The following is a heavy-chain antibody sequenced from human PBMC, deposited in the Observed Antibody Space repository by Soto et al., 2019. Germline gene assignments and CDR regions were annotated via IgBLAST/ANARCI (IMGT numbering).Heavy chain of an antibody. CDR1: GGTFSSYT. CDR3: AREETYCTNGVCYTDWFDP. V-gene: IGHV1-69*04. CDR2: IIPILGIA. J-gene: IGHJ5*02. D-gene: IGHD2-8*01. Sequence: SVKVSCKASGGTFSSYTISWVRQAPGQGLEWMGRIIPILGIANYAQKFQGRVTITADKSTSTAYMELSSLRSEDTAVYYCAREETYCTNGVCYTDWFDPWGQGTLVTVSS.